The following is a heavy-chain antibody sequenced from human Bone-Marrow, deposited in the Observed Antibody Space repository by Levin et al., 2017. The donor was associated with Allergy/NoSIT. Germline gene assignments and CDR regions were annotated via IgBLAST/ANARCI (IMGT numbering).Heavy chain of an antibody. CDR1: GFTFYNYN. D-gene: IGHD4-17*01. CDR3: AKAETTVMLDYSYFDV. J-gene: IGHJ6*03. V-gene: IGHV3-23*01. CDR2: LDGSSGKT. Sequence: PGGSLRLSCSASGFTFYNYNMHWVRQTPGKGLEWVSSLDGSSGKTHYADSVKGRFTISREYSKDTLFLQMNSLRAEDTARYYCAKAETTVMLDYSYFDVWGEGTAVTVSS.